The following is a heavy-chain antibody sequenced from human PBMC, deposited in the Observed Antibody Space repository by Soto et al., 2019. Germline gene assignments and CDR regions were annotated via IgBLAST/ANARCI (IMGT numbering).Heavy chain of an antibody. V-gene: IGHV4-30-4*01. Sequence: SETLSLTCTVSGGSISSGDYYWSWIRQPPGKGLEWIGYIYYSGSTYYNPSLKSRVTISVDTSKNQFSLKLSSVTAADTAVYYCARWGYCSNSICYPFDYWGQGILVTVSS. J-gene: IGHJ4*02. CDR3: ARWGYCSNSICYPFDY. D-gene: IGHD2-2*01. CDR2: IYYSGST. CDR1: GGSISSGDYY.